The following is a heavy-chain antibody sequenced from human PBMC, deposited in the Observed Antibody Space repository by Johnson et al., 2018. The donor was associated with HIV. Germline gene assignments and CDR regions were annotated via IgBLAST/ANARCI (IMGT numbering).Heavy chain of an antibody. D-gene: IGHD6-19*01. CDR1: GFIFSDYY. CDR3: ARDLEKSGWDQGTLDI. V-gene: IGHV3-11*04. J-gene: IGHJ3*02. CDR2: ISSSRSTI. Sequence: QVQLVESGGGLVKPGGSLRLSCAASGFIFSDYYMSWIRQAPGKGLEWISYISSSRSTIYYADSVKGRFTISRDNAKNSLHLQMNSLRAEDTAVYYCARDLEKSGWDQGTLDIWGQGTMVTVAS.